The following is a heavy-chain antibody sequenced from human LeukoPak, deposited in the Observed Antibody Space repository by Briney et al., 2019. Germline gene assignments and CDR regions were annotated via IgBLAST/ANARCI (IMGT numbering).Heavy chain of an antibody. Sequence: GSLRLSCTANGFTFSGSAMHWVRQASGKGLEWVGRIRSKANSYATAYAASVKGRFTISRDDSKNTAYLQMNRLKTEDTAVYYRTSSSYGGGYWGQGTLVTVSS. J-gene: IGHJ4*02. D-gene: IGHD4-23*01. CDR3: TSSSYGGGY. V-gene: IGHV3-73*01. CDR1: GFTFSGSA. CDR2: IRSKANSYAT.